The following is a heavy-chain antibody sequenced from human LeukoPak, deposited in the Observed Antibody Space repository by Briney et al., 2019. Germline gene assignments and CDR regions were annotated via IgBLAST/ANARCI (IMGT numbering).Heavy chain of an antibody. Sequence: GGSLRLSCAASGFTFSNAWMSWVRQAPGKGLEWVGRIKSKTDGGPTDYAAPVKGRFTISRDDSKNTLYLQMNSLKTEDTAVYYCTTDITIFGVVIPYDAFDIWGQGTMVTVSS. J-gene: IGHJ3*02. D-gene: IGHD3-3*01. CDR2: IKSKTDGGPT. CDR3: TTDITIFGVVIPYDAFDI. CDR1: GFTFSNAW. V-gene: IGHV3-15*01.